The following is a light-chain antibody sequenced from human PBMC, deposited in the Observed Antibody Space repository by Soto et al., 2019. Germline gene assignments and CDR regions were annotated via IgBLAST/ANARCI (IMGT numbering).Light chain of an antibody. CDR3: SSYAGSSLRV. V-gene: IGLV2-8*01. CDR1: SSDVGGYNY. Sequence: QSALTQPPSASGSPGQSVTISCTGTSSDVGGYNYVSWYQQHPGKAPTLMIYEVSKRPSGVPDRFSGSTSGNTASLTVSGLQGEDEADYFCSSYAGSSLRVFGGGTKVTVL. J-gene: IGLJ3*02. CDR2: EVS.